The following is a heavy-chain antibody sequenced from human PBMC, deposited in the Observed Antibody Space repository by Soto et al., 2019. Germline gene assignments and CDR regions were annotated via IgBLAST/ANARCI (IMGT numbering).Heavy chain of an antibody. Sequence: KPSETLSLTCTVSSGSTTSDYWSWIRQPPGKGLEWLGYIFHSLGAKYNPSLGSRGTISLDTSKNQLSLSLRSVTAADTAIYFCVRDLNGSGDYWGQGTLVTVSS. V-gene: IGHV4-59*01. CDR1: SGSTTSDY. CDR3: VRDLNGSGDY. D-gene: IGHD3-10*01. J-gene: IGHJ4*02. CDR2: IFHSLGA.